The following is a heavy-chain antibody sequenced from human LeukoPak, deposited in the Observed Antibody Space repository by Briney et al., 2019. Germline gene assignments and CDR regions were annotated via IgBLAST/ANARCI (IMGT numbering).Heavy chain of an antibody. J-gene: IGHJ6*02. CDR3: ARDHITMIRGVSYYYYGMDV. CDR1: GFPISTNY. V-gene: IGHV3-53*01. Sequence: GGSLRLSCAASGFPISTNYMSWVRQAPGKGPEWVSIIYSGGSTFYADSVKGRFTISRDSSKNTLFLQMISLRAEDTAVYYCARDHITMIRGVSYYYYGMDVWGQGTTVTVSS. CDR2: IYSGGST. D-gene: IGHD3-10*01.